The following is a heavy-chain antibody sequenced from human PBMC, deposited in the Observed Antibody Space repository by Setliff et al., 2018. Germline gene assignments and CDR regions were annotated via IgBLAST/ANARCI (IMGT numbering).Heavy chain of an antibody. V-gene: IGHV4-38-2*02. J-gene: IGHJ6*03. Sequence: SETLSLTCTVSGYPISRGFYWGWIRQSPGKGLEWIGSVYHSGSSYQNPSLRSRIAVSVDTSKNQFSLRLNSVTAADTAVYFCARVTGFSYMDVWGKGTTVTVSS. CDR1: GYPISRGFY. CDR2: VYHSGSS. D-gene: IGHD3-3*01. CDR3: ARVTGFSYMDV.